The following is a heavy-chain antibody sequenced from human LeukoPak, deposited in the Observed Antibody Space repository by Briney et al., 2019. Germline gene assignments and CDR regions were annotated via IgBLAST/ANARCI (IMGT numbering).Heavy chain of an antibody. V-gene: IGHV4-61*01. CDR1: GGSVSSGTYY. J-gene: IGHJ4*02. CDR2: ISYSGST. D-gene: IGHD3-22*01. Sequence: SETLSLTCTVSGGSVSSGTYYWSWIRQPPGKGLEWIGYISYSGSTNYNPALNSRVTVSVDTSKKQFSLKMSSVTAADTAVYFCASGNYYDSSGAFDYWGQGTLVTVSS. CDR3: ASGNYYDSSGAFDY.